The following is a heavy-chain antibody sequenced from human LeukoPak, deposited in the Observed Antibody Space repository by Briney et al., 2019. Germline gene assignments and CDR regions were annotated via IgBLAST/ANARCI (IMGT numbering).Heavy chain of an antibody. CDR1: GGSFSGYY. CDR3: AREAKWLVRDWFDP. V-gene: IGHV4-34*01. J-gene: IGHJ5*02. D-gene: IGHD6-6*01. CDR2: INHSGST. Sequence: SETLSLTCAVYGGSFSGYYWSWIRQPPGEGLKWIGEINHSGSTNYNPSLKSRVTISVDTSKNQFSLKLSSVTAADTAVYYCAREAKWLVRDWFDPWGQGTLVTVSS.